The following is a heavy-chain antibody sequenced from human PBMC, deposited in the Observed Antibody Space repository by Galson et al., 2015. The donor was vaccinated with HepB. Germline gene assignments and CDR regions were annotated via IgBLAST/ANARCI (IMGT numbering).Heavy chain of an antibody. V-gene: IGHV1-2*02. CDR3: AREKDRLNWNSFTF. Sequence: SVKVSCKASGFTFTDHYIHWVRQAPGQGLEWMGWINPNSGGTNYAQKFQDRVTMTTDTSISTAYMELSRLRSDDTALYYCAREKDRLNWNSFTFWGQGSLVIVSP. J-gene: IGHJ4*02. D-gene: IGHD1-7*01. CDR2: INPNSGGT. CDR1: GFTFTDHY.